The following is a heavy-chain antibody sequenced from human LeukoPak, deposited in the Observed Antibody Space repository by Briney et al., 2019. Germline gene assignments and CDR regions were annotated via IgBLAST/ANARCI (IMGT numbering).Heavy chain of an antibody. Sequence: GESLRISCKGSGYSFTSYWISCLRQMPGKALEWMGRIDPSDSYTNYSPSFQRHATISADRSISTAYLQWSSLKASDTAMYYCARHADYGDYERDWFDPWGQGTLVTVSS. CDR2: IDPSDSYT. V-gene: IGHV5-10-1*01. CDR3: ARHADYGDYERDWFDP. D-gene: IGHD4-17*01. J-gene: IGHJ5*02. CDR1: GYSFTSYW.